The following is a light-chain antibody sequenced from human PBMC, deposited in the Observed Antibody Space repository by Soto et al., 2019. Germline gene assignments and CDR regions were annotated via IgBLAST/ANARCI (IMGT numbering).Light chain of an antibody. CDR3: ISYTSDDVRYV. Sequence: SYELTQPPSVSVSPGQTASITCSGDKLGDKYACWYQQKSGQSPVLVIYQDSKRPSGIPERFSGSNSGNTATLTISGTQAMDEADYYCISYTSDDVRYVFGTGTKLTVL. J-gene: IGLJ1*01. V-gene: IGLV3-1*01. CDR2: QDS. CDR1: KLGDKY.